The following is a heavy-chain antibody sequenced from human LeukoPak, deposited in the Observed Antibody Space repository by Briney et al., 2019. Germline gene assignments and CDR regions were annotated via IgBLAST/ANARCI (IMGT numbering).Heavy chain of an antibody. J-gene: IGHJ3*02. V-gene: IGHV3-7*05. CDR3: AKGFYDNSASSVFDI. Sequence: GGSLRLSCAASGFTFSTYWMSWVRQAPGKGLEWVANIKQDGSEKYYVDSVKGRFTISRDNAKNSLYLQMNSLRAEDTAVYYCAKGFYDNSASSVFDIWGQGTMVTVSS. CDR2: IKQDGSEK. CDR1: GFTFSTYW. D-gene: IGHD3-22*01.